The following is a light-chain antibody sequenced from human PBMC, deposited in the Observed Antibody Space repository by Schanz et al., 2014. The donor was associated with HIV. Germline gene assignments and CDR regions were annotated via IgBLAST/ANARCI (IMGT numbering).Light chain of an antibody. CDR2: YDE. J-gene: IGLJ2*01. Sequence: VLTQPPSVSVAPGETARITCGGGNLGSKSVHWYQQKPGQAPVLVIYYDEDRPSGIPERFSGSNSGNTATLTISRVEAGDEADYYCQVWESSTDMVFGGGTKLTVL. CDR1: NLGSKS. CDR3: QVWESSTDMV. V-gene: IGLV3-21*01.